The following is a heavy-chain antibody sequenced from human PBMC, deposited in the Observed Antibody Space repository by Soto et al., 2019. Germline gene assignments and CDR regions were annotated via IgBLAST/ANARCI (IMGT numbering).Heavy chain of an antibody. Sequence: GASVKVSCKASGGTFSSYTISWVRQAPGQGLEWMGRIIPSLGIANYAQKFQGRVTITADKFTSTAYMELSSLRSEDTAVYYCAREIHEYGGYVPYYYYYMDVWGKGTTVTVSS. CDR1: GGTFSSYT. D-gene: IGHD5-12*01. CDR2: IIPSLGIA. CDR3: AREIHEYGGYVPYYYYYMDV. J-gene: IGHJ6*03. V-gene: IGHV1-69*04.